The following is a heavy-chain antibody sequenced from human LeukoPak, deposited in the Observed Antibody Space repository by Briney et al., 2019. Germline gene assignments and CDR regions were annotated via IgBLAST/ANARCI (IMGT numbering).Heavy chain of an antibody. CDR3: ARGVYAFDI. J-gene: IGHJ3*02. Sequence: PGGSLRLSCAASEFTFSSYEMNWVRQAPGKGLEWVSYISSSGSTIYYADSVKGRFTISRDNAKNSLYLQMNSLRAEDTAIYYCARGVYAFDIWGQEIMVTVSS. CDR2: ISSSGSTI. CDR1: EFTFSSYE. V-gene: IGHV3-48*03.